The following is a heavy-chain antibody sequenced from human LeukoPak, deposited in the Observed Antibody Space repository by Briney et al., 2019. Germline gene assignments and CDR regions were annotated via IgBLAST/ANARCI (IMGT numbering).Heavy chain of an antibody. CDR3: ARAPTYYYDSSGLWAFDI. D-gene: IGHD3-22*01. Sequence: PSETLSLTCAVSGGSISSSNWWSWVRQPPGKGLEWIGEIYHSGSTNYNPSLKSRVTISVDTSKNQFSLKLSSVTAADTAVYYCARAPTYYYDSSGLWAFDIWGQGTMVTVSS. CDR2: IYHSGST. J-gene: IGHJ3*02. V-gene: IGHV4-4*02. CDR1: GGSISSSNW.